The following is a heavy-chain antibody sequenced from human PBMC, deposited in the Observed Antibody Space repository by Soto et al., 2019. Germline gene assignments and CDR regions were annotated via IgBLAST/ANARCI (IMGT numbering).Heavy chain of an antibody. J-gene: IGHJ4*02. D-gene: IGHD6-19*01. CDR2: ISSSSSYI. CDR3: ARDIAVAGTRYFDY. CDR1: GFTFSSYS. V-gene: IGHV3-21*01. Sequence: EVQLVESGGGLVKPGGSLRLSCAASGFTFSSYSMNWVRQAPGKGLEWVSSISSSSSYIYYADSVKGRFTISRDNVKNSLYLQMNSLRAEDTAVYYCARDIAVAGTRYFDYWGQGTLVTVSS.